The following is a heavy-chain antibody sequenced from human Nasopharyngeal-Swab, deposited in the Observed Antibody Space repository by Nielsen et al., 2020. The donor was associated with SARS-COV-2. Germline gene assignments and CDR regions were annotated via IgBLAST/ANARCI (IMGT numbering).Heavy chain of an antibody. Sequence: SETLSLTCTVSGGSISSSSYYWGWIRQPPGKGLEWIGSIYCSGSTYYNPSLKSRVTISVDTSKNQFSLKLSSVTAADTAVYYCASSPLRITIFGVVIGNWFDPWGQGTLVTVSS. CDR3: ASSPLRITIFGVVIGNWFDP. D-gene: IGHD3-3*01. J-gene: IGHJ5*02. V-gene: IGHV4-39*01. CDR2: IYCSGST. CDR1: GGSISSSSYY.